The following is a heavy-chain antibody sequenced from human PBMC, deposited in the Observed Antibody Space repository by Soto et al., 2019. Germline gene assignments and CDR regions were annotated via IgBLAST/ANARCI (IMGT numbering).Heavy chain of an antibody. CDR2: LKSTTDGGTA. J-gene: IGHJ5*02. D-gene: IGHD1-26*01. CDR3: TTLIPKGKWELGT. CDR1: EFTFGNAC. Sequence: XVSLRLSCAASEFTFGNACPSWVRQAPGKGVEWAGRLKSTTDGGTADYAGPVKGRFPSSRDDSKNKLYVQTNSLKTEDTADYYCTTLIPKGKWELGTWGQGTLVTISS. V-gene: IGHV3-15*05.